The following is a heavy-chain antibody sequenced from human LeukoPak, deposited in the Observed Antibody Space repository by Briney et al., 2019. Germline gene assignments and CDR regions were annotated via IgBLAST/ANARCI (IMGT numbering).Heavy chain of an antibody. D-gene: IGHD2-15*01. CDR2: INPNSGGT. CDR1: GYTFTGYY. Sequence: ASVKVSCKASGYTFTGYYMHWVRQAPGQGLEWMGWINPNSGGTNYAQKFQGRVTMTRDTSISTAYMELSRLRSDDTAVYYCARGSEGYCSGGSCPPSWFDPWGLGTLVTVSS. V-gene: IGHV1-2*02. J-gene: IGHJ5*02. CDR3: ARGSEGYCSGGSCPPSWFDP.